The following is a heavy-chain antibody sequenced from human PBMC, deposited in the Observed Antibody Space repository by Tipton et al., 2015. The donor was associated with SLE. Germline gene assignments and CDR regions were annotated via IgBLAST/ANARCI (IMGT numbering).Heavy chain of an antibody. V-gene: IGHV4-61*10. CDR1: GGSIISGSNY. Sequence: TLSLTCTVSGGSIISGSNYWNWIRQSAGKGLEWIGHIYFIGSTNYNPSLKSRATISLDTSKNQFSLQLSSVTAADTAVYYCARADWSGYLFGYWGQGTLDTVSS. D-gene: IGHD3-3*01. CDR2: IYFIGST. J-gene: IGHJ4*02. CDR3: ARADWSGYLFGY.